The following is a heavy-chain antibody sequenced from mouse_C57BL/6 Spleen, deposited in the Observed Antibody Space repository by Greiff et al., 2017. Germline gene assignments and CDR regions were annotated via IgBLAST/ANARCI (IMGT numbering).Heavy chain of an antibody. J-gene: IGHJ4*01. CDR3: ARRGWEEAMDY. CDR2: IDPEAGET. Sequence: EVQLQQSGAELVKPGASVKLSCTASGFHITDYYLPWVKQRTEQGLAWIGRIDPEAGETKYAPKFPGTATITADTSSNTAYLQLSSLTSEDTAVDYWARRGWEEAMDYWGQGTSVTVSS. V-gene: IGHV14-2*01. CDR1: GFHITDYY. D-gene: IGHD3-3*01.